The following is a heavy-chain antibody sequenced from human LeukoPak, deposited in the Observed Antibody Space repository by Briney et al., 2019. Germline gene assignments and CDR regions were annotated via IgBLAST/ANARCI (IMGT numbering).Heavy chain of an antibody. CDR3: ATSSAPPGYYYYYMDV. D-gene: IGHD3-10*01. Sequence: SVKVSSKASGGTFSRYAITWVRQAAGQGPEWMGRIIPGFGTANYAQKFQDRVTMTTDESTSTAYMELSSLRSEATAVYYCATSSAPPGYYYYYMDVWGKGTTVTVSS. J-gene: IGHJ6*03. CDR1: GGTFSRYA. CDR2: IIPGFGTA. V-gene: IGHV1-69*05.